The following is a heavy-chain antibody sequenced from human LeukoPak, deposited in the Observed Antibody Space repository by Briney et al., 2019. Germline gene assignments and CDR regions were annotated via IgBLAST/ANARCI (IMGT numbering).Heavy chain of an antibody. CDR3: ARINTSGGDYVFDY. J-gene: IGHJ4*02. D-gene: IGHD4-17*01. Sequence: SVKVSCKASGGTFSSYAISWVRQAPGQGLEWMGGIIPIFGTANYAQKFQGRVTMTRDTSISTAYMELSRLRSDDTAVYYCARINTSGGDYVFDYWGQGTLVTVSS. V-gene: IGHV1-69*05. CDR1: GGTFSSYA. CDR2: IIPIFGTA.